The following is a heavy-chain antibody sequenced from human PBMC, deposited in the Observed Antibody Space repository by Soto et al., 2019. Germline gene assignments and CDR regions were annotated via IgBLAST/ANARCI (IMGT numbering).Heavy chain of an antibody. V-gene: IGHV4-39*01. CDR2: IFYTGSA. CDR1: GDSISNTAYY. CDR3: ARLKSTYSGSYYGGGFFDF. J-gene: IGHJ4*02. Sequence: QLQLQESGPGLVKPSETLTLTCNVSGDSISNTAYYWGWIRQTPGKGQEWIGSIFYTGSAYYNSSLKSRVTISVDTSKNQFSLKLLSVAAADTAIYYCARLKSTYSGSYYGGGFFDFWGQGCLVTVSS. D-gene: IGHD6-13*01.